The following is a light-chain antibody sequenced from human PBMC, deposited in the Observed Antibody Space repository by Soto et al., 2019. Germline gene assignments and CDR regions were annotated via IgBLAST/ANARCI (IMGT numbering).Light chain of an antibody. CDR2: GAS. V-gene: IGKV3-15*01. CDR3: QQYNNWPWT. CDR1: QSVSSN. J-gene: IGKJ1*01. Sequence: EIVMTQSPATLSVSPGERATLSCRASQSVSSNLAWYQQKPGQAPRLLIYGASTRATGIPARFSGSGSGTEFPLTVSSLPSEDFAVYYCQQYNNWPWTFGQGTKVEIK.